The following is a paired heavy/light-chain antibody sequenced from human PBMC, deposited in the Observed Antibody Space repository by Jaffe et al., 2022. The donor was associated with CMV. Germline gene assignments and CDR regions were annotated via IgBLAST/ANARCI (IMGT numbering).Light chain of an antibody. CDR1: QGIRNY. CDR2: AAS. V-gene: IGKV1-16*02. CDR3: QQYNGYPFT. J-gene: IGKJ2*01. Sequence: DIQMTQSPSSLSASVGDRVTITCRASQGIRNYLAWLQQKPGKAPKSLIYAASSLHSGVSSKFSGTGYDTDFTLTISSLQPEDFATYYCQQYNGYPFTFGQGTKLELK.
Heavy chain of an antibody. V-gene: IGHV3-23*01. CDR2: ISGSGGST. Sequence: EVQLLESGGALVQPGGSLRLSCAVSGFTFSNSAMSWVRQTPGKGLEWVSSISGSGGSTYYADSVKGRFAISRDNSKNMLYLQMNSLRVEDTAVYYCVKQSGRYCTDGVCSIDYWGQGNLVTVSS. CDR1: GFTFSNSA. J-gene: IGHJ4*01. D-gene: IGHD2-8*01. CDR3: VKQSGRYCTDGVCSIDY.